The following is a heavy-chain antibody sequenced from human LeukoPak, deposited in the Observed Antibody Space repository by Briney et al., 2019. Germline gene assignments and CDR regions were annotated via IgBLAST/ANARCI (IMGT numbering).Heavy chain of an antibody. D-gene: IGHD3-9*01. CDR1: GFSFSSYP. CDR2: ISSDGNTE. CDR3: ARDSLNGPFVISLAL. J-gene: IGHJ4*02. V-gene: IGHV3-48*03. Sequence: GGSLRLSCAASGFSFSSYPMNWVRQAPGKGLEWLCHISSDGNTEYHADAPRGRFALSRDNAKNSLFLQINSLRVEDTAVYYCARDSLNGPFVISLALWGQEAQVPVS.